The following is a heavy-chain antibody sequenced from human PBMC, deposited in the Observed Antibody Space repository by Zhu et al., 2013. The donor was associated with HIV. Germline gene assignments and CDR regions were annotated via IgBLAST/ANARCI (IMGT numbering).Heavy chain of an antibody. Sequence: QLMQSGPEVKKPGDSVKLSCQTSGFIFTSVGYSWVRQGPGQQFEWIAWVNPYNGVARAAQKLEDRVFLAKDASKSTVYMELKDLRPDDTAIYYCARALTRTLSMNNGRAALDLWGQGTDLTVST. CDR2: VNPYNGVA. D-gene: IGHD3-22*01. V-gene: IGHV1-18*04. CDR1: GFIFTSVG. CDR3: ARALTRTLSMNNGRAALDL. J-gene: IGHJ4*02.